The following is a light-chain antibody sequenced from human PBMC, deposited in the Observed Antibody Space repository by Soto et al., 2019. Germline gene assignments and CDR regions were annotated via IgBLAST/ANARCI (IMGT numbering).Light chain of an antibody. V-gene: IGKV3-11*01. CDR1: QSVSSY. CDR2: DAS. J-gene: IGKJ5*01. CDR3: QQRSNWPSIT. Sequence: EVVMTQSPATLSVSPGERSTLSCMASQSVSSYLAWYQQKPGQAPRLLIYDASNRATGIPARFSGSGSGTDFTLTINSLEPEDSAVYYCQQRSNWPSITFGQGTPTGD.